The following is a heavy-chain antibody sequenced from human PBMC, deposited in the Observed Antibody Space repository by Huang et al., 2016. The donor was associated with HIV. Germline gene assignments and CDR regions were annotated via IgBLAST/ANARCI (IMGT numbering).Heavy chain of an antibody. V-gene: IGHV4-34*01. D-gene: IGHD3-9*01. J-gene: IGHJ2*01. CDR3: VRGPRYVSADWYARLRNYWFFDL. CDR2: INTGGRT. CDR1: GGSFTNYY. Sequence: QQQLQQWGAGLLKPSETLSLTCAVYGGSFTNYYWGWIRQPPGKGLEWIGKINTGGRTQYSPSLKSRVTISLDTSKNQVSLKLTSVSAADTAVYYCVRGPRYVSADWYARLRNYWFFDLWGRGSLVSVSS.